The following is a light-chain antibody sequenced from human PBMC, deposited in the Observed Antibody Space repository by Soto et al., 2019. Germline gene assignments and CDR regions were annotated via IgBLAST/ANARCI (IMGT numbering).Light chain of an antibody. CDR1: QSISSW. Sequence: DIQLDQSPSTLSGSVCARVTITFRASQSISSWLAWYQQKPGKAPKLLIYDASSLESGVPSRFSGSGSGTEFTLTISSLQPDDFATYYCQQYNGYWTFGQGTKVDIK. J-gene: IGKJ1*01. CDR3: QQYNGYWT. CDR2: DAS. V-gene: IGKV1-5*01.